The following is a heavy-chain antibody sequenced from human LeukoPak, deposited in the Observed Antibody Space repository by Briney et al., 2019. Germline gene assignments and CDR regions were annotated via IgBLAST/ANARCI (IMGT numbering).Heavy chain of an antibody. J-gene: IGHJ6*02. CDR2: MNPNSGNT. CDR3: ARIAAAGTAYYYYGMDV. CDR1: GYTFTSYD. Sequence: ASVKVSCKAYGYTFTSYDINWVRQATGQGLEWMGWMNPNSGNTGYAQKFQGSVTMTRNTSISTAYKELSSLRSEDTAVYYCARIAAAGTAYYYYGMDVWGQGTTVTVSS. D-gene: IGHD6-13*01. V-gene: IGHV1-8*01.